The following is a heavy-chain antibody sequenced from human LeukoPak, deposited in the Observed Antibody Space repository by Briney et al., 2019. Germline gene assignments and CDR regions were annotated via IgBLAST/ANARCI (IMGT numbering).Heavy chain of an antibody. V-gene: IGHV1-69*05. J-gene: IGHJ4*02. CDR1: GGTFSSYA. D-gene: IGHD1-26*01. CDR3: ASVGREGYYFDY. CDR2: IIPIFGTA. Sequence: GASVKVSCKASGGTFSSYAISWVRQAPGQGLEWMGGIIPIFGTANYAQKLQGRVTMTTDTSTSTAYMELRSLRSDDTAVYYCASVGREGYYFDYWGQGTLVTVSS.